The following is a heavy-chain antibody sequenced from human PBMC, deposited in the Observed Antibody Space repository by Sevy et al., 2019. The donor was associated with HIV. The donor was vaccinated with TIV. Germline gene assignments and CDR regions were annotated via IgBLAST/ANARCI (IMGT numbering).Heavy chain of an antibody. CDR2: ISYDGSNK. D-gene: IGHD6-19*01. CDR3: AVPAVAGTSPFDY. J-gene: IGHJ4*02. Sequence: GGSLRLSCAASGFTFSSYGMHWVRQAPGKGLEWVAVISYDGSNKYYVDSVKGRFTISRDNPKNTLYLQMNSLRAEDTAVYYCAVPAVAGTSPFDYWRQGTLVTVSS. CDR1: GFTFSSYG. V-gene: IGHV3-30*03.